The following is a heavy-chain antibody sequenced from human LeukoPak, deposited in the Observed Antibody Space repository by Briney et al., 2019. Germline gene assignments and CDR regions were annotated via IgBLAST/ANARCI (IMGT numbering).Heavy chain of an antibody. CDR1: GFSVSSNY. V-gene: IGHV3-53*01. CDR2: IFSGGST. J-gene: IGHJ6*03. Sequence: GGSLRLSCAASGFSVSSNYTSWVRQAPGKGLEWVSVIFSGGSTYYADSVKGRFTISRDNSKNTLYLQMNSLRAEDTAVYYCATVDTSMVNYYYYYYMDVWGKGTTVTVSS. CDR3: ATVDTSMVNYYYYYYMDV. D-gene: IGHD5-18*01.